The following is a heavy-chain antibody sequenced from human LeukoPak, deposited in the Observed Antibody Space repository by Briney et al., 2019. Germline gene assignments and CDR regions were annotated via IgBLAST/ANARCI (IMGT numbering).Heavy chain of an antibody. CDR3: ARGGGYSNYVYYYYYGMDV. CDR1: GGSISSGGSY. CDR2: ISYSGST. D-gene: IGHD4-11*01. V-gene: IGHV4-31*03. Sequence: PSETLSLTCTVSGGSISSGGSYWSWIRQHPGTGLEWIGYISYSGSTYYNPSLKSRVSISVDTSKNQFSLKLSSVTAADTAVYYCARGGGYSNYVYYYYYGMDVWGQGTTVTVSS. J-gene: IGHJ6*02.